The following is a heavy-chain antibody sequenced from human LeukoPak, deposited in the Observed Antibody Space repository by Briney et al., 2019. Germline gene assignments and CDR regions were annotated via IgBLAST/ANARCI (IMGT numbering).Heavy chain of an antibody. CDR1: GGSISSYY. Sequence: SETLSLTCTVSGGSISSYYWSWIRQPAGKGLEWIGYIYYSGSTNYNPSLKSRVTISVDTSKNQSSLKLSSVTAADTAVYYCARHLTGYYGAFDYWGQGTLVTVSS. CDR2: IYYSGST. V-gene: IGHV4-59*01. D-gene: IGHD3-9*01. CDR3: ARHLTGYYGAFDY. J-gene: IGHJ4*02.